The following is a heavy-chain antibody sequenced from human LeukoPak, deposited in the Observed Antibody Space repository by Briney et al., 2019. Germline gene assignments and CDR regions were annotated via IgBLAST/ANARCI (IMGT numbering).Heavy chain of an antibody. CDR2: IYYSGST. D-gene: IGHD4-17*01. J-gene: IGHJ5*02. CDR1: GGSISSGGYY. Sequence: SQTLSLTCTVSGGSISSGGYYCSWIRQHPGKGLEWIGYIYYSGSTYYNPSLKSRVTISVDTSKNQFSLKLSSVTAADTAVYYCARAPTVTTGDWFDPWGQGTLVTVSS. CDR3: ARAPTVTTGDWFDP. V-gene: IGHV4-31*03.